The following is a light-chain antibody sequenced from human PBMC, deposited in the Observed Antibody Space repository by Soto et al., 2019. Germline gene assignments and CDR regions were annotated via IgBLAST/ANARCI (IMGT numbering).Light chain of an antibody. CDR2: DAS. CDR3: QQYNLWPLT. V-gene: IGKV3-15*01. Sequence: EIVMTQSPATLSVSPGERATLSCRASQSVSGNLAWYQQKPGQAPRLLIFDASTRATGIPGRFSGSGSGTEFTLTISSLLSEDFALYYCQQYNLWPLTSGGGTRVEIK. J-gene: IGKJ4*01. CDR1: QSVSGN.